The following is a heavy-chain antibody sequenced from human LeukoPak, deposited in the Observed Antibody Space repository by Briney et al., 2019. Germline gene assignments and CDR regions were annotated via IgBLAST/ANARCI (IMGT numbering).Heavy chain of an antibody. V-gene: IGHV3-48*03. Sequence: GGSLRLSCAASGFTFSSYEMNWVRQAPGKGLEWVSYISSSGSTIYYADSVKGRFTISRDNAKNSLYLQMNSLRAEDTAVYYCARGRRVRGVCFDYWGQGTLVTVSS. CDR1: GFTFSSYE. CDR3: ARGRRVRGVCFDY. D-gene: IGHD3-10*01. CDR2: ISSSGSTI. J-gene: IGHJ4*02.